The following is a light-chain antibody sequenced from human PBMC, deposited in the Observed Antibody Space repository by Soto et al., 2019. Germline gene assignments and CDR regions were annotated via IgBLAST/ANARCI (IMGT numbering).Light chain of an antibody. J-gene: IGKJ2*01. V-gene: IGKV3D-15*01. Sequence: EIVVTQSPDTLSVSPGDRAALSCRTSQSVTSALAWYQQKPGLAPRLLIYGASSRAAGIPARFSGSGSGTEFTLTISSLQSEDFAVYYCHHYSSWPPYTFGQGTKLEIK. CDR3: HHYSSWPPYT. CDR2: GAS. CDR1: QSVTSA.